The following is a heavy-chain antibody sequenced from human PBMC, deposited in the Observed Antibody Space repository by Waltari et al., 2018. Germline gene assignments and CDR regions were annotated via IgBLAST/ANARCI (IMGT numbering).Heavy chain of an antibody. D-gene: IGHD2-15*01. V-gene: IGHV4-4*02. CDR3: ARDRGRGLYLDS. J-gene: IGHJ4*02. CDR1: C. Sequence: CWSWGRQSPGKGLGWIGQVDRFGRTNYNPSFASRVIMSLDTSINHFSLNMNSATAADTAVYYCARDRGRGLYLDSWGRGTLVSVSP. CDR2: VDRFGRT.